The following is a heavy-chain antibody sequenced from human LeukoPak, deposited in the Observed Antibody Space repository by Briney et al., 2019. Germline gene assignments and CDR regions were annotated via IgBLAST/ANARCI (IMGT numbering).Heavy chain of an antibody. CDR3: ARHGTVVSRGTFDP. D-gene: IGHD1-1*01. J-gene: IGHJ5*02. V-gene: IGHV4-39*01. Sequence: SETLSLTCTVSGGSISSSSYYWAWIRQPPGKGLEWIGSIFYSGNTYYNPSLKSRVTISVDTSKDQFSLKLSSVTAADTTVYYCARHGTVVSRGTFDPWGQGTLVTVSS. CDR2: IFYSGNT. CDR1: GGSISSSSYY.